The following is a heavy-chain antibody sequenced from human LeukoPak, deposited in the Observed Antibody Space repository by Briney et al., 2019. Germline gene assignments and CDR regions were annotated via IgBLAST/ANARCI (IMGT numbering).Heavy chain of an antibody. J-gene: IGHJ2*01. CDR3: ARITMVRGVIFEWYFDL. Sequence: ASVKVSCKASGDTFTTYGILRVRQAPGQGLEWMVWISAYNGNTKYAQRFQGRVTMTTDTSTSIAYMELRSLRSDDTAVYYCARITMVRGVIFEWYFDLWGRGTLVTVSS. V-gene: IGHV1-18*01. CDR1: GDTFTTYG. CDR2: ISAYNGNT. D-gene: IGHD3-10*01.